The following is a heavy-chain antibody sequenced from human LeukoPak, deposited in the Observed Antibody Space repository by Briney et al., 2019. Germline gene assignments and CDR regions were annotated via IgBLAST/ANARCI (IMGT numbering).Heavy chain of an antibody. CDR2: IYPGDSDT. J-gene: IGHJ4*02. CDR1: GYRFTSDW. Sequence: GESLKISCKGSGYRFTSDWIGWMRQMPGKGLEWMGIIYPGDSDTRYSPSFQGQVTISADKSVNTAYLQWSSLKASDTAMYYCARFATVNSPHDYWGQGTLVTVSS. CDR3: ARFATVNSPHDY. V-gene: IGHV5-51*01. D-gene: IGHD4-17*01.